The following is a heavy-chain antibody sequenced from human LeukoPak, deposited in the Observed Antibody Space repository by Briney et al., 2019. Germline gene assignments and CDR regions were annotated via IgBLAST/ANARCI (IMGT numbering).Heavy chain of an antibody. J-gene: IGHJ3*02. V-gene: IGHV1-46*01. CDR2: INPSGGST. CDR3: ARDQIRYITMVRDQPERHAFDI. D-gene: IGHD3-10*01. CDR1: GYTFTSYY. Sequence: GASVKVSCKASGYTFTSYYMHWVRQAPGQGLEWMGIINPSGGSTSYAQKFQGRVTMTRDMSTSTVYMELSSLRSEDTAVYYCARDQIRYITMVRDQPERHAFDIWGQGTMVTVSS.